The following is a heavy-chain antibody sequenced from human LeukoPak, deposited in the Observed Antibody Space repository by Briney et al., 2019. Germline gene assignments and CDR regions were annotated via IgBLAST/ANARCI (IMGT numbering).Heavy chain of an antibody. CDR3: AKARGYSGSEPAY. V-gene: IGHV3-23*01. J-gene: IGHJ4*02. Sequence: GGSLRLSCAVSGCTFSSYAMSWVRQAPGKGLEWVSAISGSGGSAYYADSVKGRFSISRDNSKNTLYLQMNSLRAEDTAVYYCAKARGYSGSEPAYWGQRTLVTLSS. CDR2: ISGSGGSA. D-gene: IGHD5-12*01. CDR1: GCTFSSYA.